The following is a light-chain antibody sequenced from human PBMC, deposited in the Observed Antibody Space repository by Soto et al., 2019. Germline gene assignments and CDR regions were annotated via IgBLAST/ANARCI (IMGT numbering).Light chain of an antibody. CDR3: MQSQQSPPT. Sequence: IVMTQSPLSLPVTLGEPASISCSSSQSLLQSNGYNYLDWYLQRPGQSPQLLIYFGSYRASGVPDRFSGSGSGTDFTLKIRRVEAEDVGVYYCMQSQQSPPTFGQGTKVDIK. V-gene: IGKV2-28*01. J-gene: IGKJ1*01. CDR1: QSLLQSNGYNY. CDR2: FGS.